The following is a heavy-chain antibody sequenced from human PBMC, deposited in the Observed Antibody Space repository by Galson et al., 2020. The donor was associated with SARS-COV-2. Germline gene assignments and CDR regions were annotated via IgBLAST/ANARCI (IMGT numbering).Heavy chain of an antibody. J-gene: IGHJ5*02. CDR1: GGSFSGYY. CDR3: ARGVVLRFRPTRPNWFDP. Sequence: SETLSLTCAVYGGSFSGYYWSWIRQPPGKGLEWIGEINHSGSTNYNPSLKSRVTISVDTSKNQFSLKLSSVTAADTAVYYCARGVVLRFRPTRPNWFDPWGQGTLVTVSS. V-gene: IGHV4-34*01. D-gene: IGHD3-3*01. CDR2: INHSGST.